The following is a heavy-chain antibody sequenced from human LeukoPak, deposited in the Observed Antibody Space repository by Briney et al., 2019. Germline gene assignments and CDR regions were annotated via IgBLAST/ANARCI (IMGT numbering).Heavy chain of an antibody. D-gene: IGHD1-14*01. CDR1: GYTFTSYY. J-gene: IGHJ2*01. V-gene: IGHV1-46*01. CDR2: INPSGGST. CDR3: ARDVGITPPKYWYFDL. Sequence: ASVKVSCKASGYTFTSYYMHWVRQAPGQGLEWMGIINPSGGSTSYAQKLQGRVTMTRDTSTSTVYMELSSLRSEDTAVYYCARDVGITPPKYWYFDLWGRGTLVTVSS.